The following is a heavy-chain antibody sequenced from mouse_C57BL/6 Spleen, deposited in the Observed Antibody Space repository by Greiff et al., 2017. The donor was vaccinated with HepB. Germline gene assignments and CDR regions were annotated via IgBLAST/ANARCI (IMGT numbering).Heavy chain of an antibody. V-gene: IGHV5-4*01. CDR3: ARDTIVRYYAMDY. Sequence: EVQGVESGGGLVKPGGSLKLSCAASGFTFSSYAMSWVRQTPEKRLEWVATISDGGSYTYYPDNVKGRFTISRDNAKNNLYLQMGHLKSEDTAMYYCARDTIVRYYAMDYWGQGTSVTVSS. CDR1: GFTFSSYA. J-gene: IGHJ4*01. CDR2: ISDGGSYT. D-gene: IGHD2-5*01.